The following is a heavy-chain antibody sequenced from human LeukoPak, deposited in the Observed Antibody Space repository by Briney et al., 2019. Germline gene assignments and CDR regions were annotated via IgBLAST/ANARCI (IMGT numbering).Heavy chain of an antibody. CDR3: ARGGYYVGATTAGNAFDI. D-gene: IGHD1-26*01. CDR2: ISAYNGNT. Sequence: ASVKVSCKASGYTFTSYGISWVRQAPGQGLEWMGWISAYNGNTNYAQKLQGRVTMTTDTSTSTAYMELRSLRSDDTAVYYCARGGYYVGATTAGNAFDIWGQGTMVTVSS. J-gene: IGHJ3*02. CDR1: GYTFTSYG. V-gene: IGHV1-18*01.